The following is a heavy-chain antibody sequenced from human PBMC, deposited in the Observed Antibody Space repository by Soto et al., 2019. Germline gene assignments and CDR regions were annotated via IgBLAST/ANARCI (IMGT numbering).Heavy chain of an antibody. V-gene: IGHV3-11*01. Sequence: GGSLRLSCAASGFTFSDYYMSWIRQAQGKGLEWVSYISSSGSTIYYADSVKGRFTISRDNAKNSLYLQMNSLRAEDTAVYYCARDCSSTSCVDYWGQGTLVTVSS. CDR1: GFTFSDYY. CDR2: ISSSGSTI. D-gene: IGHD2-2*01. CDR3: ARDCSSTSCVDY. J-gene: IGHJ4*02.